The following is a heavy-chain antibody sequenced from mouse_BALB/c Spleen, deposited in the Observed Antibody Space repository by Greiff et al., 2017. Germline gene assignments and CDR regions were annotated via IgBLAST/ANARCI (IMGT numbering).Heavy chain of an antibody. CDR2: IYPGGGYT. V-gene: IGHV1-63*02. CDR3: ARGAYYYAMDY. CDR1: GYTFTNYW. D-gene: IGHD3-1*01. J-gene: IGHJ4*01. Sequence: QVQLKQSGAELVRPGTSVKISCKASGYTFTNYWLGWVKQRPGHGLEWIGDIYPGGGYTNYNEKFKGKATLTADTSSSTAYMQLSSLTSEDSAVYFCARGAYYYAMDYWGQGTSVTVSS.